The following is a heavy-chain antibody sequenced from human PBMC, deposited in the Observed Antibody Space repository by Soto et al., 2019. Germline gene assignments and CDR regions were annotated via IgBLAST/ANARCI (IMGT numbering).Heavy chain of an antibody. J-gene: IGHJ4*02. D-gene: IGHD3-10*01. CDR1: GYTFTSFH. V-gene: IGHV1-46*01. CDR2: IHSSGGTT. Sequence: QVQVVQSGAEVKQPGASVKVSCKASGYTFTSFHMHWVRQAHGQVLAWMGIIHSSGGTTTYAQKFQGRVTMTRDTSTSTVYMELSSLRSEDTAVYYCARETPRAYYFDYWGQGALVTVSS. CDR3: ARETPRAYYFDY.